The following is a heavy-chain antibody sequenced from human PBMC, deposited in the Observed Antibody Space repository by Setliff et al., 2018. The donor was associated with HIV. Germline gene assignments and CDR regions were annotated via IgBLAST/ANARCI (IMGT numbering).Heavy chain of an antibody. Sequence: GGSLRLSCAASGFTFSTYNMYWVRQAPGKGLEWVSSISSSSGYIYYADSVKGRFTISRDNAKSSLYLQMNSLRAEDTAVYYCASPYCSSPSCYVDYYYYGLDLWGQGTTVTVTS. V-gene: IGHV3-21*01. D-gene: IGHD2-2*01. CDR2: ISSSSGYI. CDR3: ASPYCSSPSCYVDYYYYGLDL. J-gene: IGHJ6*02. CDR1: GFTFSTYN.